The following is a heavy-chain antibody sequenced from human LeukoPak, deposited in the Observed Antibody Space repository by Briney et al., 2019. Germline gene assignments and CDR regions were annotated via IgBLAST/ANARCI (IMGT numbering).Heavy chain of an antibody. Sequence: GGSLRLSCAASGFTFSDYYMSWIRQAPGKGLEWVSYISSSGSTIYYADSVKGRFTISRDNAKNSLYLQMNSLRAEDTAVYYCARSTNYDSSGYYHDYRGQGTLVTVSS. CDR1: GFTFSDYY. D-gene: IGHD3-22*01. CDR2: ISSSGSTI. J-gene: IGHJ4*02. V-gene: IGHV3-11*04. CDR3: ARSTNYDSSGYYHDY.